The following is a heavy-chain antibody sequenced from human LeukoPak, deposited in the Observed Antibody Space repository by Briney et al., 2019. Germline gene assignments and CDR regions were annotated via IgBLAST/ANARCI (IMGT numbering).Heavy chain of an antibody. J-gene: IGHJ4*02. Sequence: SETLSLTCTVSGGSISSYYWSWIRQPPGEGLEWIGYIYYSGSTNYNSSLRSRVTISVDTSKNQFSLKLSSVTAADTAVYYCARARFTMVRGVREYYFDYWGQGTLVTVSS. CDR1: GGSISSYY. CDR2: IYYSGST. CDR3: ARARFTMVRGVREYYFDY. V-gene: IGHV4-59*01. D-gene: IGHD3-10*01.